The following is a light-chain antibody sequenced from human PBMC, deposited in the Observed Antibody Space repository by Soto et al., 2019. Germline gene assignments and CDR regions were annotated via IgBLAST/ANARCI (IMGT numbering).Light chain of an antibody. CDR2: DNN. CDR3: GTWDTSLSAGV. J-gene: IGLJ2*01. Sequence: QSVLTQPPSVSAAPGQKVTISCSGSSSNIGSISVSWYQQVPGTAPKLLIYDNNKRPSGIPDRFSGSKSGTSATLDITGLQTGDEADYYCGTWDTSLSAGVFGGGTKLTVL. CDR1: SSNIGSIS. V-gene: IGLV1-51*01.